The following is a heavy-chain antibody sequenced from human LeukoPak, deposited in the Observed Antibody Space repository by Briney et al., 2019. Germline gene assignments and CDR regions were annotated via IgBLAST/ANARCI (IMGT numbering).Heavy chain of an antibody. Sequence: GGSLRLSCAASGFTFSSYSMNWVRQAPGKGLEWVSSISSSSSYIYYADSVKGRFTISRDNAENSLYLQMNSLRAEDTAVYYCARELDTAMGFDYWGQGTLVTVSS. V-gene: IGHV3-21*01. CDR3: ARELDTAMGFDY. J-gene: IGHJ4*02. D-gene: IGHD5-18*01. CDR1: GFTFSSYS. CDR2: ISSSSSYI.